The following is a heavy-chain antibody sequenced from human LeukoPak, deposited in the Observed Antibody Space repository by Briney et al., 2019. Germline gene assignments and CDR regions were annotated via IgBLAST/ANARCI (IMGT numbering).Heavy chain of an antibody. V-gene: IGHV3-23*01. Sequence: PGGSVRLSCAASGFTFSSYAISWVRQAPGQGLEWVSAISGSGGSTYYADSVKGRFTISRDNSKNTLYLQMNSLRAGDTAVYYCAKDAGPSSSWPDYWGQGTLVTVSS. CDR1: GFTFSSYA. CDR3: AKDAGPSSSWPDY. CDR2: ISGSGGST. D-gene: IGHD6-13*01. J-gene: IGHJ4*02.